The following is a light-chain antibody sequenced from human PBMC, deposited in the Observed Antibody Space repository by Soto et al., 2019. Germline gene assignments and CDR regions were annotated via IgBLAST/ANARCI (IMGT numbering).Light chain of an antibody. CDR3: QQSYSTPRT. CDR2: AAS. Sequence: DIQMPQSPSSLSASVGDRVTITCRATQSISSYLNWYQQKPGKDPKLLIYAASSLQSGVTSRFSGSGYGTDFTLTISSLQPEDFATYYCQQSYSTPRTFGQGTKVEIK. J-gene: IGKJ1*01. V-gene: IGKV1-39*01. CDR1: QSISSY.